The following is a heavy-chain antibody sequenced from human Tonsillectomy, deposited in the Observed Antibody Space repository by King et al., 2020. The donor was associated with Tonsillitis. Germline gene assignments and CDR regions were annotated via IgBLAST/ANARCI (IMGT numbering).Heavy chain of an antibody. V-gene: IGHV4-30-2*01. CDR3: ARGPPGPPNDLNWFDP. J-gene: IGHJ5*02. CDR1: GGSISSDGYS. D-gene: IGHD3-10*01. CDR2: IYHSGST. Sequence: QLQESGSGLVKPSQTLSLTCAVSGGSISSDGYSWSWIRQPPGKGLEWNGYIYHSGSTYYNPSLKSRVTISVDRSKNQFSLKLNSVTAADTAVYYCARGPPGPPNDLNWFDPWGQGTLVTVSS.